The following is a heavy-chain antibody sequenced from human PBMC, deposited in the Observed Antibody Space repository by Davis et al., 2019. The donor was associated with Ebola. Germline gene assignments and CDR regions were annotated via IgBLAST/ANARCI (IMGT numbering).Heavy chain of an antibody. CDR1: GLTFRSYG. CDR3: AIPDCSGANCYSVYIKN. CDR2: IWYDGSRK. J-gene: IGHJ4*02. Sequence: GESLKISCVASGLTFRSYGMHWVRQAPDKGLEWVAVIWYDGSRKYYGDSVKGRFTISRDNSNNLLYLQMNSLRAEDTAVYYCAIPDCSGANCYSVYIKNWGQGTLVTVSS. V-gene: IGHV3-33*01. D-gene: IGHD2-15*01.